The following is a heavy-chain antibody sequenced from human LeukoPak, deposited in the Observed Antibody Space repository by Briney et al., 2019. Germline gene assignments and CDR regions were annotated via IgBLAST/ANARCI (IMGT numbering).Heavy chain of an antibody. CDR2: INWNSGSI. CDR3: ASDGGVGATETDY. V-gene: IGHV3-9*01. Sequence: GGSLRLSCAASGFTFDDYAMHWVRHTPGKGLEWVSGINWNSGSIGYADSVKGRFTISRDNAKNSLYLQMNNLRAEDTAVYYCASDGGVGATETDYWGQGTLVTVSS. J-gene: IGHJ4*02. CDR1: GFTFDDYA. D-gene: IGHD1-26*01.